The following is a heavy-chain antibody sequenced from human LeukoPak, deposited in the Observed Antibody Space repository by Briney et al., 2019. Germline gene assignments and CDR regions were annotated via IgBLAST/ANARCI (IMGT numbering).Heavy chain of an antibody. V-gene: IGHV3-21*06. Sequence: KSGGFLRLSCVASGFTFSSYPMNWVRQAPGKGLEWVSSISSGSSYIDYADSVKGRFTISRDNAKNSLYLQMHSLRAEDTGMYYCARSFGLSGSSWGKGTLVTVSS. J-gene: IGHJ5*02. CDR3: ARSFGLSGSS. CDR2: ISSGSSYI. D-gene: IGHD3-10*01. CDR1: GFTFSSYP.